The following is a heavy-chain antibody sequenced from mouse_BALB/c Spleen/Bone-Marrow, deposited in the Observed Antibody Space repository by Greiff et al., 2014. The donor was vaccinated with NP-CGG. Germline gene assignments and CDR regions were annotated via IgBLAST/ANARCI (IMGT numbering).Heavy chain of an antibody. V-gene: IGHV1-20*02. CDR1: GYSFTGYF. CDR2: INPYNGDT. D-gene: IGHD1-1*01. CDR3: ARSGYYGSSYCDY. J-gene: IGHJ2*01. Sequence: EVQLQQSGPELVKPGASVKISCKASGYSFTGYFMNWVMQSHGKSLEWIGRINPYNGDTFYNQKFKGKATLTVDKSSSTAHMELRILASEGSAVYYCARSGYYGSSYCDYWGQGTTLTVSS.